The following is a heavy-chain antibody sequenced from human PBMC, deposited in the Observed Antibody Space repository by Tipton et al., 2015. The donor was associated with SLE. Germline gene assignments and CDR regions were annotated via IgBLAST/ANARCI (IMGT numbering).Heavy chain of an antibody. CDR3: ARYSDYYDSSADYRAFFDY. CDR2: IYYSGST. Sequence: GLVKPSETLSLTCAVYGGSFSSHYWSWIRQPPGKGLEWIGYIYYSGSTNYNPSPKSRVTISVDTSKNQFSLKLSSVTAADTAVYYCARYSDYYDSSADYRAFFDYWGQGTLVTVSS. CDR1: GGSFSSHY. D-gene: IGHD3-22*01. J-gene: IGHJ4*02. V-gene: IGHV4-59*11.